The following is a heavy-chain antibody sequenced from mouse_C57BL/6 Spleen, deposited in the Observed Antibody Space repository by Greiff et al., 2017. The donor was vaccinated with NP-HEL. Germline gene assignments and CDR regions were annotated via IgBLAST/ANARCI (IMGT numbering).Heavy chain of an antibody. CDR3: TRTTTVAATGAMDY. J-gene: IGHJ4*01. V-gene: IGHV1-15*01. CDR2: IDPETGGT. D-gene: IGHD1-1*01. Sequence: QVQLKESGAELVRPGASVTLSCKASGYTFTDYEMHWVKQTPVHGLEWIGAIDPETGGTAYNQKFKGKAILTADKSSSTAYMELRSLTSEDSAVYYCTRTTTVAATGAMDYWGQGTSVTVSS. CDR1: GYTFTDYE.